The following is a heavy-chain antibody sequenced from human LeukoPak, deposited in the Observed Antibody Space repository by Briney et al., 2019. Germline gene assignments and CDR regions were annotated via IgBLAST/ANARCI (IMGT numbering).Heavy chain of an antibody. V-gene: IGHV4-39*01. CDR3: AYSGTYRVDY. J-gene: IGHJ4*02. CDR1: GGSISSSSYY. Sequence: SKTLSLTCTVSGGSISSSSYYWGWIRQPPGKGLEWIGSISYSGSTYYNPSLKSRVTISVDTSKNQFSLKLSSATAADTAVYYCAYSGTYRVDYWGQGTLVTVSS. CDR2: ISYSGST. D-gene: IGHD1-26*01.